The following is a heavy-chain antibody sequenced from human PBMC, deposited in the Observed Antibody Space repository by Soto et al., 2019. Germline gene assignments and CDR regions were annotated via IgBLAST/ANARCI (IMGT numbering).Heavy chain of an antibody. J-gene: IGHJ6*02. V-gene: IGHV4-31*03. Sequence: SETLSLTCTVSGDSISRGAYYWTWIRQHPVKGLEWIGYISNSGRTYYNPSLKSRLTISLDTSENQFSLKLTSVTAADTAMYYCARSNISITIFGVVTLPASGRAVWGQGTTVTVS. D-gene: IGHD3-3*01. CDR3: ARSNISITIFGVVTLPASGRAV. CDR1: GDSISRGAYY. CDR2: ISNSGRT.